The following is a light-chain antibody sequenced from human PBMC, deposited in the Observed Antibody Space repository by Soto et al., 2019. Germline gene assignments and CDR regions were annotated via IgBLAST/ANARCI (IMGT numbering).Light chain of an antibody. Sequence: EIVLTQSPGTLSLSPGERATLPCRASQSVASNYLGWYQQKPGQAPRVLIFDASIRATGIPDRFSASGSGSDFTLTISRLEPDDFAVYYCHQYDSLPLTFGGGTKVDIK. CDR1: QSVASNY. CDR3: HQYDSLPLT. CDR2: DAS. J-gene: IGKJ4*01. V-gene: IGKV3-20*01.